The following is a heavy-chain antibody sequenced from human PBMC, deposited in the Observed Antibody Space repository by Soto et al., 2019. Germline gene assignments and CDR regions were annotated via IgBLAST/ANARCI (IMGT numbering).Heavy chain of an antibody. CDR1: RAAIYGYS. CDR2: IYSSGSA. V-gene: IGHV4-4*07. CDR3: ATIVGANDY. D-gene: IGHD1-26*01. J-gene: IGHJ4*02. Sequence: RSLTCTGSRAAIYGYSGTWIRQPAGKGLQWIGHIYSSGSANYSPSLKSRVSMSVDSSKNQISLKLSSVTAADTAVYYCATIVGANDYWGQGTLVTVSS.